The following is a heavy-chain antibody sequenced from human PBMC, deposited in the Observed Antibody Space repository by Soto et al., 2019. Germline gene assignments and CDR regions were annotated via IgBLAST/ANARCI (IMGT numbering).Heavy chain of an antibody. J-gene: IGHJ4*01. CDR3: ASESYRFVRAFDI. V-gene: IGHV4-31*03. CDR1: GGSINRDGYY. Sequence: QVHLQESGPGLVKPSQTLSLTCTVSGGSINRDGYYWSWIRQHPEKGLEWIGYINYRGTTYYNPSLESRLIISVDTSKTQFSLQLTSVIAADTAIYYCASESYRFVRAFDIGGHGTQVTVSS. CDR2: INYRGTT. D-gene: IGHD5-18*01.